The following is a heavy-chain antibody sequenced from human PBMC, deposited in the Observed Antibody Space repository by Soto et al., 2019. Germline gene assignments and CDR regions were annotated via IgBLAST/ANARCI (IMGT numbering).Heavy chain of an antibody. CDR2: ISGYNGST. CDR3: ARGHSPYDHIWGRSRSLDY. V-gene: IGHV1-18*01. J-gene: IGHJ4*02. D-gene: IGHD3-16*02. Sequence: QVHLVQSGGEMRKPGASVKVSCKAPGYTFASYGISWVRQSPGQGLAWVGWISGYNGSTTYVQTLQGRVTMTTDTTTSTAYMELRSLRSDDTAVYYCARGHSPYDHIWGRSRSLDYWGQGTLVTVSS. CDR1: GYTFASYG.